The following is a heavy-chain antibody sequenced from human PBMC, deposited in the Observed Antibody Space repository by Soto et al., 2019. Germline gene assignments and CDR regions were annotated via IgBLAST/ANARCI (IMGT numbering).Heavy chain of an antibody. J-gene: IGHJ5*02. V-gene: IGHV4-59*01. Sequence: TLSLTCTVSGGSISNYYWSWIRQPPGRGLAWIGHIFYSGSANYNPALKSRVTISVDTSKSQFSLKLSSVTAADTAVYYCAKDSGYNYGYFRWFDPWGQGTLVTVSS. D-gene: IGHD5-18*01. CDR3: AKDSGYNYGYFRWFDP. CDR2: IFYSGSA. CDR1: GGSISNYY.